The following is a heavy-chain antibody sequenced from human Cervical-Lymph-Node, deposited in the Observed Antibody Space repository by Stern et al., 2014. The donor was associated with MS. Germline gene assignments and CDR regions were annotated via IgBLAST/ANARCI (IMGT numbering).Heavy chain of an antibody. J-gene: IGHJ4*02. D-gene: IGHD5-24*01. CDR1: GASISRYY. Sequence: QVQLVQSGPGLVKLSETLSLTCTVSGASISRYYWSWIRQPPGKGLEWIGYLSDSGSTSYNPSLKSRVTILVDLSKKPFSPKLSSVTAADTAVYYCARHNGEDGYNHFDYWGQGTLVTVSS. V-gene: IGHV4-59*08. CDR3: ARHNGEDGYNHFDY. CDR2: LSDSGST.